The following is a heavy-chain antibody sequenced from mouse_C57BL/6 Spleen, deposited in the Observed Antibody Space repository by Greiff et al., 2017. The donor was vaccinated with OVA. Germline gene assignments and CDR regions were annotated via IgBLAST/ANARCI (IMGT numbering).Heavy chain of an antibody. CDR1: GFTFSSYG. CDR2: ISSGGSYT. V-gene: IGHV5-6*01. CDR3: ARQGYSNYGGFAY. Sequence: VQLKESGGDLVKPGGSLKLSCAASGFTFSSYGMSWVRQTPDKRLEWVATISSGGSYTSYPDSVKGRFTISRDNAKNTLYLQMSSLKSEDTAMYYCARQGYSNYGGFAYWGQGTLVTVSA. J-gene: IGHJ3*01. D-gene: IGHD2-5*01.